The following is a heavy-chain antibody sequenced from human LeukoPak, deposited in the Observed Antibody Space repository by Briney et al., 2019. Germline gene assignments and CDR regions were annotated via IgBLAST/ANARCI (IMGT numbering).Heavy chain of an antibody. J-gene: IGHJ4*02. Sequence: GGSLGLSCAASGFTFSSYAMHWVRQAPGKGLEWVAVISYDGSNKYYADSVKGRFTISRDNSKNTLYLQMNSLRAEDTAVYYCARDLYGGNSFDYWGQGTLVTVSS. CDR2: ISYDGSNK. D-gene: IGHD4-23*01. CDR3: ARDLYGGNSFDY. CDR1: GFTFSSYA. V-gene: IGHV3-30-3*01.